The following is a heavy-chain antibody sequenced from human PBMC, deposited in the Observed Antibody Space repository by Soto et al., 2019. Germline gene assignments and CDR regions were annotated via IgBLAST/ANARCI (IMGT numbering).Heavy chain of an antibody. V-gene: IGHV1-69*01. Sequence: QVQLVQSGAEVKKPGSSVKVSCKASGGTFSSYAISWVRQAPGQGLEWMGGIIPIFGTANYAQKFQGRVTITADESTSTAYMELSSLRSEDTAVYYCSRVWDIVVVPAATPDYYYGIDVWGQGTTVTVSS. J-gene: IGHJ6*02. D-gene: IGHD2-2*01. CDR3: SRVWDIVVVPAATPDYYYGIDV. CDR1: GGTFSSYA. CDR2: IIPIFGTA.